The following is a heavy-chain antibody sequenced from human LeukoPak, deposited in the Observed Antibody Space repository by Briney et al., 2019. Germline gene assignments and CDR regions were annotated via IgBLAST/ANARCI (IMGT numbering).Heavy chain of an antibody. CDR1: GFTFRNYV. CDR2: TSSDLNVK. D-gene: IGHD6-6*01. CDR3: AKWKYSNSGIDDY. J-gene: IGHJ4*02. V-gene: IGHV3-30*18. Sequence: QSGGSLGLSCAASGFTFRNYVIHWVRQAPGKGLEWVAVTSSDLNVKLYADSVKGRFTISRDNSKNMLYLQMNSLRAEDTAVYYCAKWKYSNSGIDDYWGQGTLVTVPS.